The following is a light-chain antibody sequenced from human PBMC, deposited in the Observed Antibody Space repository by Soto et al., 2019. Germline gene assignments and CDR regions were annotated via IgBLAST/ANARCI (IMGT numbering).Light chain of an antibody. CDR3: QQNNTDAT. CDR2: DAS. Sequence: IPLTRSPSTMSAAVGAIVTITCRDGQNIRYLSAWYQQQPRKAPKPLFDDASSLKTGVPCLFGSSGCKSGSNSIITGLQHDDFATYCCQQNNTDATLGQGTRLEIK. J-gene: IGKJ5*01. CDR1: QNIRYL. V-gene: IGKV1-5*01.